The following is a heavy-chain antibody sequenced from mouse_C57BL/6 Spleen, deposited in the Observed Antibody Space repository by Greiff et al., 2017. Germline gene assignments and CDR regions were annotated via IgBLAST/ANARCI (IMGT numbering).Heavy chain of an antibody. CDR2: IRSKSNNYAT. J-gene: IGHJ1*03. D-gene: IGHD2-3*01. Sequence: EVKLVESGGGLVQPKGSLKLSCAASGFSFNTYAMNWVRQAPGKGLEWVARIRSKSNNYATYYADSVKDRFTISRDDSESMLYLQMNNLKTEDTAMYYCVRHFYDGYWYFDVWGTGTTVTVSS. CDR3: VRHFYDGYWYFDV. CDR1: GFSFNTYA. V-gene: IGHV10-1*01.